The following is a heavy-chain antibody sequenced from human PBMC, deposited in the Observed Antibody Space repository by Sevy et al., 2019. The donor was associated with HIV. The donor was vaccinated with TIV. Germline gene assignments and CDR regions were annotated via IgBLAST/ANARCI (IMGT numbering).Heavy chain of an antibody. V-gene: IGHV3-30*04. J-gene: IGHJ6*02. CDR1: GFTFINHA. Sequence: GGSLRLSCAASGFTFINHAMHWVRQAPGKGLEWVTVISYDGSNKYYADSVKGRFTISKDTSKSTAYLQMDSLRAEDTAVYYCASDLNSGYANYYYYGMDVWGQGTTVTVSS. D-gene: IGHD5-12*01. CDR2: ISYDGSNK. CDR3: ASDLNSGYANYYYYGMDV.